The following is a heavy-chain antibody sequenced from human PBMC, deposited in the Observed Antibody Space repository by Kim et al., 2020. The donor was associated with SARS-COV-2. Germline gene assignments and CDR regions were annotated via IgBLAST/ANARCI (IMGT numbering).Heavy chain of an antibody. CDR1: GGSFSGYY. CDR3: ARRLSNTSGWGSHYCDL. J-gene: IGHJ4*02. CDR2: INHSGRT. V-gene: IGHV4-34*01. Sequence: SETLSLTCAVYGGSFSGYYWSWIRQPPGKGLEWIGEINHSGRTNYNPSLKSRVTISVDTSKNQFSLKLTSVTAADTAVYYCARRLSNTSGWGSHYCDLWGQGTLCTDSS. D-gene: IGHD3-10*01.